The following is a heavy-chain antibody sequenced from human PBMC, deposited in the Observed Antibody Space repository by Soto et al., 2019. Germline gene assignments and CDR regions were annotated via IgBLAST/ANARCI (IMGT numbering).Heavy chain of an antibody. J-gene: IGHJ5*02. CDR3: ARHGRSRRYLDWLLSDDNWFGP. CDR2: IYSSGNT. V-gene: IGHV4-61*05. CDR1: GDSISSSDYS. Sequence: PSETLSLTCTVSGDSISSSDYSWSWIRQPPGKGLEWIGYIYSSGNTNYSPSLKSRVTISVDTSKNQFSLKLSSVTAADTAVYYCARHGRSRRYLDWLLSDDNWFGPWGQGTLVTVSS. D-gene: IGHD3-9*01.